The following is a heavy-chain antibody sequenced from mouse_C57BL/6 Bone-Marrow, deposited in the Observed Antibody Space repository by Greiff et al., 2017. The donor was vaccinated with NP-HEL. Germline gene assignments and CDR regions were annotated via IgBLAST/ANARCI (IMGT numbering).Heavy chain of an antibody. V-gene: IGHV1-53*01. Sequence: VQLQQPGTELVKPGASVQLSCKASGYTFTSYWMHWVKQRPGQGLEWIGNINPSNGGTNYNEKFKSKATLTVDKSSSTAYMQLSSLTSKDLAVYYCARSRLRRGFAYWGQGTLVTVSA. CDR2: INPSNGGT. CDR3: ARSRLRRGFAY. D-gene: IGHD2-4*01. J-gene: IGHJ3*01. CDR1: GYTFTSYW.